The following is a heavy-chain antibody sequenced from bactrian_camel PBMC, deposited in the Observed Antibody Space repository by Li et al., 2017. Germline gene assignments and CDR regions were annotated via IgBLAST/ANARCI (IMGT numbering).Heavy chain of an antibody. J-gene: IGHJ4*01. V-gene: IGHV3-2*01. D-gene: IGHD6*01. CDR1: GFTSSTYV. CDR2: IYNQNKCT. Sequence: HVQLVESGGDLVQPGGSLRLSCAASGFTSSTYVMYWVRQAPGKGLEWVASIYNQNKCTYYTDAVKGRFTISRDRAKNTIDLQMNTLDPADTAKYYCAAETSYGCSYLKFVTIYRYEGQGTQVTVS.